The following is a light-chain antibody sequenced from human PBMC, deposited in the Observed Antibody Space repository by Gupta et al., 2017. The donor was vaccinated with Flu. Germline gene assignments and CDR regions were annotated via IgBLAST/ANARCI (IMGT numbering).Light chain of an antibody. Sequence: QPVLTQPPSVSAAPGQKVTISCSGSSSNIGNNYVSWYQQLPGTAPKLLIYDNNKRPSGIPDRFSGSKSGTSATLGITGLQTGDEADYYCGTWDSSLSAWVFGGGTK. CDR2: DNN. CDR1: SSNIGNNY. CDR3: GTWDSSLSAWV. V-gene: IGLV1-51*01. J-gene: IGLJ3*02.